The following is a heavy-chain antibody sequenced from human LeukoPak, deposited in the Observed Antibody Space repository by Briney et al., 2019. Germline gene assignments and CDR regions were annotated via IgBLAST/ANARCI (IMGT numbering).Heavy chain of an antibody. V-gene: IGHV4-38-2*02. J-gene: IGHJ6*03. CDR3: ARGSYYMDV. CDR2: TYHSENT. Sequence: PSETLSLTCTVSGYSINSGYYWDWIRQPPGKGLEWIGSTYHSENTYYNPSLKSRVTISVDTSKNQFSLKLSSVTAADTAVYYCARGSYYMDVWGKGTTVTVSS. CDR1: GYSINSGYY.